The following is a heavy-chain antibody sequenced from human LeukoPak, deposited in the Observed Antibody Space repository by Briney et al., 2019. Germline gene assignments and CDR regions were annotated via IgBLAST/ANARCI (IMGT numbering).Heavy chain of an antibody. CDR3: AKDFDETGYYDAFDI. J-gene: IGHJ3*02. V-gene: IGHV3-23*01. CDR1: GFTFDDYG. D-gene: IGHD1-26*01. Sequence: PGGSLRLSCAASGFTFDDYGLSWVRQAPGKGLEWVSAISGSGGSTYYADSVKGRFTISRDNSKNTLYLQMNSLRAEDTAVYYCAKDFDETGYYDAFDIWGQGTMVTVSS. CDR2: ISGSGGST.